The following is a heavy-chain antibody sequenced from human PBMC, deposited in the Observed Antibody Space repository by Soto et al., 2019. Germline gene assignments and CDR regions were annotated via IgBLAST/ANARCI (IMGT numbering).Heavy chain of an antibody. J-gene: IGHJ4*02. CDR1: GYTFTSYA. D-gene: IGHD1-26*01. Sequence: QVQLVQSGAEMKKPGASVKVSCKASGYTFTSYAMHWVRQAPGQRLEWMGWINAGNGNTKYSQKFQGRVTITRDTSASTAYMELSSLRSEDTAVYYCARVEGPTRVFDYWGQGTLVTVSS. CDR3: ARVEGPTRVFDY. V-gene: IGHV1-3*01. CDR2: INAGNGNT.